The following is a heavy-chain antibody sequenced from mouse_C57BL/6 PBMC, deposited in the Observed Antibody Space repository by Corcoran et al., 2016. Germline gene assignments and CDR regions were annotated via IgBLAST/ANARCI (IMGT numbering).Heavy chain of an antibody. J-gene: IGHJ1*03. D-gene: IGHD2-4*01. Sequence: QVTLKESGPGILQSSQTLSLTCSFSGFSLSTSGMGVSWIRQPSGKGLEWLAHIYWDDDKRYNPSLKSRLTISKDTSRNQVFLKITSVDTADTATYYCARSGDYDYDAWYFDVWGTGTTVTVSS. CDR3: ARSGDYDYDAWYFDV. CDR2: IYWDDDK. V-gene: IGHV8-12*01. CDR1: GFSLSTSGMG.